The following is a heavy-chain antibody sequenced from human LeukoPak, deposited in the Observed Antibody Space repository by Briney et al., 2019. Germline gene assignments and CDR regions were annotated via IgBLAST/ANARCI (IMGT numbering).Heavy chain of an antibody. CDR1: GGSFSGYY. Sequence: PSETLSLTCAVYGGSFSGYYWSWIRQPPGKGLEWIGYIYYSGSTNYNPSLKSRVTISVDTSKNQFSLKLSSVTAADTAVYYCARYFSSGLDYWGQGTLVTVSS. CDR3: ARYFSSGLDY. D-gene: IGHD3-22*01. J-gene: IGHJ4*02. CDR2: IYYSGST. V-gene: IGHV4-59*01.